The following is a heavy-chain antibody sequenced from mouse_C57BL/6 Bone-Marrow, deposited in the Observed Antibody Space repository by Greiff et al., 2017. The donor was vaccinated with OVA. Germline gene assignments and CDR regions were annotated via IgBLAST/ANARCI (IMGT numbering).Heavy chain of an antibody. J-gene: IGHJ4*01. CDR3: ARFDYDYDYAMDY. D-gene: IGHD2-4*01. V-gene: IGHV1-55*01. CDR1: GYTFTSYW. CDR2: IYPGSGST. Sequence: QVQLQHPGAELVKPGASVKMSCKASGYTFTSYWITWVKQRPGQGLEWIGDIYPGSGSTNYNEKFKSKATLTVDTSSSTAYMQLSSLTSEDSAVYYCARFDYDYDYAMDYWGQGTSVTVSS.